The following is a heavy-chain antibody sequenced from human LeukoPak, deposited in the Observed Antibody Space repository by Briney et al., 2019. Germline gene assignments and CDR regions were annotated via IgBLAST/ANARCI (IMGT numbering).Heavy chain of an antibody. V-gene: IGHV4-34*01. Sequence: SETLSLTCAVYGGSFSGYYWSWIRQPPGKGLEWIGEINHSGSTNYNPSLKSRVTISVDTSKNQFSLKLSSVTAADTAVYYCARATTIMITFGGVIARMDVWGKGTTVTVSS. CDR3: ARATTIMITFGGVIARMDV. CDR2: INHSGST. J-gene: IGHJ6*03. D-gene: IGHD3-16*02. CDR1: GGSFSGYY.